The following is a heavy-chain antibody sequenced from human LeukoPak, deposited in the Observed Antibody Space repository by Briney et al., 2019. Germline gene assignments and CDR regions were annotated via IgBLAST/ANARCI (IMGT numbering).Heavy chain of an antibody. Sequence: GESLKISCKGSGYIFTSYWISWVRQMPGKGLEWMGRIDPSDSYTNYSPSFQGHVTISADKSISTAYLQWSSLKASDTAMYYCARQKVAAAGTFDYWGQGTLVTVSS. J-gene: IGHJ4*02. V-gene: IGHV5-10-1*01. CDR2: IDPSDSYT. CDR3: ARQKVAAAGTFDY. D-gene: IGHD6-13*01. CDR1: GYIFTSYW.